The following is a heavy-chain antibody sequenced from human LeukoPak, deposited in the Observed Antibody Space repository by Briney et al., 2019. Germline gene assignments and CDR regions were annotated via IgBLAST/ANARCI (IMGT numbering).Heavy chain of an antibody. CDR3: ARRSSGSPPYYFDY. J-gene: IGHJ4*02. Sequence: GGSLRLSCAASGFTFSSYWMHWVRQAPGRGLVWVSRINSDGSTTNYADSVKGRFTISRDNAKNTLDLQMNSLRAEDTAVYYCARRSSGSPPYYFDYWGQGTLVTVSS. V-gene: IGHV3-74*01. CDR1: GFTFSSYW. D-gene: IGHD1-26*01. CDR2: INSDGSTT.